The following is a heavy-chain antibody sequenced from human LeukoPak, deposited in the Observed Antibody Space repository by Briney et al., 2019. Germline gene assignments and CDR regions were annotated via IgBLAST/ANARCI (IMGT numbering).Heavy chain of an antibody. CDR3: ARSYSNHPYYYYHHMDV. V-gene: IGHV4-59*01. D-gene: IGHD3-10*01. CDR2: IYYSGST. J-gene: IGHJ6*03. Sequence: SETLSLTCTVSGGSIITYYWSWIRQQPGRGLEGSGYIYYSGSTNNNPTLKSQVTVSVDTYKNQFSLKLRSVTAAATAVYYCARSYSNHPYYYYHHMDVWGKGTTVTVSS. CDR1: GGSIITYY.